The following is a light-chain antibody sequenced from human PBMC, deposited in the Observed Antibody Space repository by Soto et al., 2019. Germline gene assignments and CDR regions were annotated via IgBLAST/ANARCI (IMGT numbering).Light chain of an antibody. CDR1: QSISTW. Sequence: DIQMTQSPSTLSASVGDRVTITCRASQSISTWLAWYQQKPGNAPKLLIYKASNLEGGVPSRFSGSGSGTEFTITISSLQPDDFATYYCQQYNTYPLTFGGGTTVEIK. V-gene: IGKV1-5*03. CDR3: QQYNTYPLT. CDR2: KAS. J-gene: IGKJ4*01.